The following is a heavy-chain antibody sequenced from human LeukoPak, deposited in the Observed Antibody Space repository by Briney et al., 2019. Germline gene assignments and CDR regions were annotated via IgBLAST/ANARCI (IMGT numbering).Heavy chain of an antibody. CDR1: GGSISSGGYY. CDR3: ARVGVAAAGTSFWFDP. D-gene: IGHD6-13*01. CDR2: IYHSGST. Sequence: SETLSLTCTVSGGSISSGGYYWSWIRQPPGKGLEWIGYIYHSGSTYYNPSLKSRVTISVDTSKNQFSLKLSSVTAADTAVYYCARVGVAAAGTSFWFDPWGQGTLVTVSS. J-gene: IGHJ5*02. V-gene: IGHV4-30-2*01.